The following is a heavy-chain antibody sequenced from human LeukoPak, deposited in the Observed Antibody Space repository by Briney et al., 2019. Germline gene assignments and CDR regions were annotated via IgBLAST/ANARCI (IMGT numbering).Heavy chain of an antibody. CDR3: ARSRTMITFGGVRHAFDI. CDR1: GGTFSSYA. Sequence: SVKVSCKASGGTFSSYAFNWVRQAPGQGLEWVGRIIPLLGVTNHAQRLQGRVTVTADPATNTAYMELSSLIPDDTAVYYCARSRTMITFGGVRHAFDIWGQGTLVTVSS. CDR2: IIPLLGVT. V-gene: IGHV1-69*04. J-gene: IGHJ3*02. D-gene: IGHD3-16*01.